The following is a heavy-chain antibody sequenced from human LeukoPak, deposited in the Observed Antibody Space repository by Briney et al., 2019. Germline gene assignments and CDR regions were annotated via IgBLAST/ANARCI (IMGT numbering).Heavy chain of an antibody. CDR1: GFTVSTNY. CDR3: ARITMSRFDP. D-gene: IGHD3-10*02. Sequence: GGSLRLSCAVSGFTVSTNYMSWVRQAPGKGLEWVSVIYGGGTTYYADSVKGRFTISRDNSKNTLYLQMNSLRAEDTAVYYCARITMSRFDPWGQGTLVTVS. J-gene: IGHJ5*02. V-gene: IGHV3-53*01. CDR2: IYGGGTT.